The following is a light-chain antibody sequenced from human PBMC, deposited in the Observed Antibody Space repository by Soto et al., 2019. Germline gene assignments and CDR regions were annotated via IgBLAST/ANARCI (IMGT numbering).Light chain of an antibody. CDR2: TGS. J-gene: IGKJ2*01. CDR1: QAIDSW. Sequence: DIQMTQSPSSVSASVGDRVTITCRASQAIDSWLAWYQQKPGEAPKLLIFTGSLLHSGVPPRFSGSGSGTEFTLTISSLQPDDFATYYCQQYNSYYTFGQGTKVDIK. V-gene: IGKV1D-16*01. CDR3: QQYNSYYT.